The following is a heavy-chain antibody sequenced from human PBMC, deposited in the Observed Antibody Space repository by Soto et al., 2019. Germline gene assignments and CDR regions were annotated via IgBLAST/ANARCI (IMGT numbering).Heavy chain of an antibody. J-gene: IGHJ4*02. Sequence: GGSLRLSCVASGFAFQHCAMHWVRQAPGKGLEWVSGISSNGGSIAYADSVEGRFSISRDSAKNSLYLEMNSLRAEDTALYFCTKDAYDSSGYVDYWGQGTLVTVSS. CDR3: TKDAYDSSGYVDY. CDR2: ISSNGGSI. D-gene: IGHD3-22*01. CDR1: GFAFQHCA. V-gene: IGHV3-9*01.